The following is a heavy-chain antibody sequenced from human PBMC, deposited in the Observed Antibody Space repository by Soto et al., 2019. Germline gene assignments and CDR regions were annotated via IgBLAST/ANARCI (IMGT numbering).Heavy chain of an antibody. V-gene: IGHV4-61*01. Sequence: PSETLSLTCTVSGGSVSSGSYYWSWIRQPPGKGLEWIGYIYYSGSTNYNPSLKSRVTISVHPSKNQFSLKLSSVTAADTAVYYCARDLRRKVTAIHYCYYGMDVWGQGTTVTVSS. CDR1: GGSVSSGSYY. J-gene: IGHJ6*02. CDR3: ARDLRRKVTAIHYCYYGMDV. D-gene: IGHD2-21*02. CDR2: IYYSGST.